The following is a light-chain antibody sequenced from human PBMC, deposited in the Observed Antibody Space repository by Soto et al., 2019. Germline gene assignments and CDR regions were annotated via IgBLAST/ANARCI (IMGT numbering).Light chain of an antibody. Sequence: EVVLTQSPNTLSLSPGESTTLSCRASQAVSSTYLVWYQRKPGLAPRLLIYGASSRAPGISDRFSGSGSGTDFTLTISRLEPEDFAVYYCHQCGNSWWTFGEGTKVDIK. CDR2: GAS. V-gene: IGKV3-20*01. CDR3: HQCGNSWWT. CDR1: QAVSSTY. J-gene: IGKJ1*01.